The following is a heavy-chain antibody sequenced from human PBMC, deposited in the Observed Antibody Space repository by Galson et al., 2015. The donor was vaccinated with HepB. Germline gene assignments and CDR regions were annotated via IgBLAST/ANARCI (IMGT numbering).Heavy chain of an antibody. J-gene: IGHJ6*02. Sequence: ETLSLTCTVSGGSISSSSYYWGWIRQPPGKGLEWIGSIYYSGSTYYNPSLKSRVTISVDTSKNQFSLKLSSVTAADTAVYYCARQAPWDYYYGMDVWGQGTTVTVSS. D-gene: IGHD7-27*01. CDR1: GGSISSSSYY. CDR2: IYYSGST. CDR3: ARQAPWDYYYGMDV. V-gene: IGHV4-39*01.